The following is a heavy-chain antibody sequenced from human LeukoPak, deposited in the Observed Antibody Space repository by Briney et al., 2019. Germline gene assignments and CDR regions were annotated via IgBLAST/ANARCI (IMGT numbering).Heavy chain of an antibody. J-gene: IGHJ4*02. CDR1: GFTFSSYS. D-gene: IGHD3-22*01. CDR2: ISSSSSTI. V-gene: IGHV3-48*02. CDR3: ARDPHRYSSGN. Sequence: PGGPLRLSCAASGFTFSSYSMNWVRQAPGKGLEWVSYISSSSSTIYYADSVKGRFTISRDNAKNSLNLQMNSLRDEDTAVYYCARDPHRYSSGNWGQGTLVSVSS.